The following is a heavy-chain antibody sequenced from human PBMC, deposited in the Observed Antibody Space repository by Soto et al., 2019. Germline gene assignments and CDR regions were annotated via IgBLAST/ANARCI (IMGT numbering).Heavy chain of an antibody. CDR1: GGSIMAYY. J-gene: IGHJ4*02. V-gene: IGHV4-59*08. D-gene: IGHD2-2*01. Sequence: SETLSLTCSVSGGSIMAYYWSWIRQSPGKGLEWIGYIYFTGITTYSPSLESRVTISLDTPKNQFSLKLSSVTAADTAVYYCARHVEKLYCSSTSCYEAEYFDYWGQGTLVTVSS. CDR2: IYFTGIT. CDR3: ARHVEKLYCSSTSCYEAEYFDY.